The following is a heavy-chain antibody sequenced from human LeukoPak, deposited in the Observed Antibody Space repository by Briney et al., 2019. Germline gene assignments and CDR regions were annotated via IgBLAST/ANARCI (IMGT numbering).Heavy chain of an antibody. CDR1: GYTFTSYY. D-gene: IGHD3-10*01. V-gene: IGHV1-18*04. CDR2: ISAYNGNT. CDR3: ARVPPGMVPTTWGFFDY. J-gene: IGHJ4*02. Sequence: GASVTVSCKASGYTFTSYYMHWVRQAPGQGLEWMGWISAYNGNTNYAQKLQGRVTMTTDTSTSTAYMELRSLRSDDTAVYYCARVPPGMVPTTWGFFDYWGQGTLVTVSS.